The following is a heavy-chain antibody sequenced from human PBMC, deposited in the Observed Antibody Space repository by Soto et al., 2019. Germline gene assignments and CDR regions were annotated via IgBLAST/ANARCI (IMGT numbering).Heavy chain of an antibody. CDR3: AKVQEKWSKFFDY. J-gene: IGHJ4*02. CDR2: INTYKGKT. D-gene: IGHD2-15*01. CDR1: GYTFTNYG. V-gene: IGHV1-18*01. Sequence: QVQLVQSGAEVKKPGASVKVSCKASGYTFTNYGVSWVRQAPGQGLEWMGWINTYKGKTNYAQKFQRRATRTTDTPTSTAYMELRSLRSDVTAIYYLAKVQEKWSKFFDYWGQGTLVTVSS.